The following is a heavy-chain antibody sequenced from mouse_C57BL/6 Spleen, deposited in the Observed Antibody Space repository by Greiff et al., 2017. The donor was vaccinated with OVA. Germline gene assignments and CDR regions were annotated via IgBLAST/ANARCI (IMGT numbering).Heavy chain of an antibody. V-gene: IGHV5-6*01. Sequence: EVQVVESGGDLVKPGGSLKLSCAASGFTFSSYGMSWVRQTPDKRLEWVATISSGGSYTYYPDSVKGRFTIARDNAKNTLYLQMSSLKSEDTAMYYCANYGSSYGYAMDYWGQGTSVTVSS. CDR3: ANYGSSYGYAMDY. D-gene: IGHD1-1*01. CDR1: GFTFSSYG. J-gene: IGHJ4*01. CDR2: ISSGGSYT.